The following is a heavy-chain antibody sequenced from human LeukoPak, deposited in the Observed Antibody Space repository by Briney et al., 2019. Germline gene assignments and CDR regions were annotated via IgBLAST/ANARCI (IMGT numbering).Heavy chain of an antibody. CDR3: ARGLRRRGADSFDL. V-gene: IGHV4-34*01. CDR2: INHSGST. Sequence: GSLRLSCAASGFTVSSNYMTWIRQPPGKGLEWIGEINHSGSTNSNPSLKSRVTISVDTSKSQFSLKLRSVTAADTALYYRARGLRRRGADSFDLWGQGTMVTVSS. CDR1: GFTVSSNY. D-gene: IGHD1-26*01. J-gene: IGHJ3*01.